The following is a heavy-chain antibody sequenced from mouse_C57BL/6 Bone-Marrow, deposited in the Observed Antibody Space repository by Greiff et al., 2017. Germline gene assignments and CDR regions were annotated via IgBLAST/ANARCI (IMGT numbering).Heavy chain of an antibody. CDR1: GYTFTSYW. Sequence: VQLQQPGAELVKPGASVKLSCKASGYTFTSYWMQWVKQRPGQGLEWIGEIDPSNSYTNYNQKFKGKATVTVDTSSSTAYMQLSSLTSEDSAVYYWAREGGLSGDFDYWGQGTPLTVSA. J-gene: IGHJ2*01. D-gene: IGHD3-1*01. V-gene: IGHV1-50*01. CDR3: AREGGLSGDFDY. CDR2: IDPSNSYT.